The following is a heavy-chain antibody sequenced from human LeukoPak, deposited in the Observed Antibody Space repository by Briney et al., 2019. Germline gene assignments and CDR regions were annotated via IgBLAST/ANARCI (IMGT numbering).Heavy chain of an antibody. J-gene: IGHJ4*02. CDR1: GGSFSGYY. CDR3: ASLWFGESPSSVDY. Sequence: SETLSLTCAVYGGSFSGYYWSWIRQPPGKGLAWIGEINHSGSTNYNPSLRSRVTISVDTSKNQFSVKRSSVTAAGTVVYYCASLWFGESPSSVDYWGQGTLVTVSS. CDR2: INHSGST. D-gene: IGHD3-10*01. V-gene: IGHV4-34*01.